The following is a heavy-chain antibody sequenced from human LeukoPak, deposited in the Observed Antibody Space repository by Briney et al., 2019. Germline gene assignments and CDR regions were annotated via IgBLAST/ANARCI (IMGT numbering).Heavy chain of an antibody. CDR2: NSGSGGST. Sequence: PGGSLRLSCAASGFTFSSYAMSWVRQAPGKGLEWVSANSGSGGSTYYADSVKGRFTISRDNSKNTLYLQMNSLRAEDTAVYYCAKGGMHYYDSSGYPDAFDIWGQGTMVTVSS. V-gene: IGHV3-23*01. D-gene: IGHD3-22*01. CDR3: AKGGMHYYDSSGYPDAFDI. J-gene: IGHJ3*02. CDR1: GFTFSSYA.